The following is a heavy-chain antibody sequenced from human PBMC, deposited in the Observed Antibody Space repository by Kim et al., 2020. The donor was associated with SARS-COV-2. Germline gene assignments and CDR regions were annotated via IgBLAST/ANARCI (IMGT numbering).Heavy chain of an antibody. CDR2: T. D-gene: IGHD6-19*01. Sequence: TTYAYSVQCRLPISRDNSKNPLDLQLNSLRAEDTAVYYCVRDEQCLHHFDYWGQGILVTVSS. V-gene: IGHV3-74*01. CDR3: VRDEQCLHHFDY. J-gene: IGHJ4*02.